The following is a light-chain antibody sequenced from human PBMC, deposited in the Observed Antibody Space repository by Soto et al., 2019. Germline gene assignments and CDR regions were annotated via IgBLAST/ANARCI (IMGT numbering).Light chain of an antibody. Sequence: QSVLTRPPSESGAPGQRVTISCTGSSSNIGAGYDVHWYQQLPGTAPKLLIYGNSNRPSGVPDRFSGSKSGTSASLAITGLQAEDEADYYCQSYDSSLSGWVFGGGTKLTVL. V-gene: IGLV1-40*01. J-gene: IGLJ3*02. CDR1: SSNIGAGYD. CDR2: GNS. CDR3: QSYDSSLSGWV.